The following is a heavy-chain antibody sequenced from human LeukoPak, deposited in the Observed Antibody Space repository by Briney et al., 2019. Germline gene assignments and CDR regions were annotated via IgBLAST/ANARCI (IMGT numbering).Heavy chain of an antibody. J-gene: IGHJ4*02. D-gene: IGHD3-22*01. CDR1: GFTFSSYW. Sequence: GGSLRLSCAASGFTFSSYWMSWVRQAPGKGLEWVANIKQDGSEKYYVDSVKGRFTISRDNAKNSLYLQMNSLRAEDTAVYYCAKHYYDSSGYYPRFDYWGQGTLVTVSS. V-gene: IGHV3-7*01. CDR3: AKHYYDSSGYYPRFDY. CDR2: IKQDGSEK.